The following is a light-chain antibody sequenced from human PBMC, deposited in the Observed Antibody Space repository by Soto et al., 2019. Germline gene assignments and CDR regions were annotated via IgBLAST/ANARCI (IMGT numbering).Light chain of an antibody. Sequence: QSALTQPPSASGSNGQSVTISCTGTSSDVGGYNYVSWYQQYPGRAPKLMIYEVTKRPSGVPDRFSGSKSGNTASLTVSGLQAEDEADYYCSSYAASNNFYFVFGGGTKLTVL. CDR2: EVT. V-gene: IGLV2-8*01. CDR3: SSYAASNNFYFV. J-gene: IGLJ3*02. CDR1: SSDVGGYNY.